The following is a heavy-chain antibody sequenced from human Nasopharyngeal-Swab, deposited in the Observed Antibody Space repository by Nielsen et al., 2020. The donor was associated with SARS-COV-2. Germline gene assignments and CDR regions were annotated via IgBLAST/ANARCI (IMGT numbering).Heavy chain of an antibody. Sequence: SETLSLTCTVSGGSFSSSSYYWGWIRQPPGKGLEWIGSIYYSGSTYYNPSLKSRVTISVDTSKNQFSLKLCSVTAADTAVYYCARTYYDILTGYLKFDPWGQGTLVTVSS. D-gene: IGHD3-9*01. CDR3: ARTYYDILTGYLKFDP. CDR1: GGSFSSSSYY. J-gene: IGHJ5*02. V-gene: IGHV4-39*01. CDR2: IYYSGST.